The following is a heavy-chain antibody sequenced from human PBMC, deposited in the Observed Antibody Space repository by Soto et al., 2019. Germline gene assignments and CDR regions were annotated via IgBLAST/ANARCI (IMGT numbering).Heavy chain of an antibody. J-gene: IGHJ4*02. D-gene: IGHD2-8*02. Sequence: EVQLLESGGGLVQPGGSLRLSCAASGFTFSNYAMNWVRQAPGKGLEWVSGISGSGAGSDYADSVKGRFTISRDNSKNTLYLQMNSLRAEDTAVYYCAKESRDRGILLVNAWPNKPPNCDYWGQGTLVTVSS. V-gene: IGHV3-23*01. CDR1: GFTFSNYA. CDR3: AKESRDRGILLVNAWPNKPPNCDY. CDR2: ISGSGAGS.